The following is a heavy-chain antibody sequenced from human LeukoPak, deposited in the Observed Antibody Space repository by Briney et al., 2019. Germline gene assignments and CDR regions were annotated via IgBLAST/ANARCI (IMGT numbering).Heavy chain of an antibody. D-gene: IGHD5-24*01. Sequence: GGSLRLSCTASGFIFSNYNMKWVRQAPGKGLEWVSYISTSPSTIYYADSVQGRFTISRDNGRNSLYLQMSSLRTEDTAVYYCATSHPIHWGQGTLVTVSS. CDR2: ISTSPSTI. CDR1: GFIFSNYN. CDR3: ATSHPIH. V-gene: IGHV3-48*01. J-gene: IGHJ4*02.